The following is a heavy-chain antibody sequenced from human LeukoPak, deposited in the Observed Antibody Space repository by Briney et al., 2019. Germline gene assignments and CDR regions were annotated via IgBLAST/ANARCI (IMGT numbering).Heavy chain of an antibody. CDR3: AGFSIFGVVTYYYYMDV. V-gene: IGHV4-34*01. CDR1: GGSFSGYC. Sequence: PSETLSLTCAVYGGSFSGYCWSWIRQPPGKGLEWIGEINHSGSTNYNPSLKSRVTISVDTSKNQFSLKLSSVTAADTAVYYCAGFSIFGVVTYYYYMDVWGKGTTVTVSS. J-gene: IGHJ6*03. D-gene: IGHD3-3*02. CDR2: INHSGST.